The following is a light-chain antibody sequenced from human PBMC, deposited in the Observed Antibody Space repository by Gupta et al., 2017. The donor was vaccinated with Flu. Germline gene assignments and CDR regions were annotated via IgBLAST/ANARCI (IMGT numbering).Light chain of an antibody. CDR1: SSDVGGYNY. CDR3: SSCTSSGTVI. V-gene: IGLV2-14*01. Sequence: QSALSQPASVSGSPRQSITISCTGTSSDVGGYNYVSWYQQHLGKAPKLIIYDVSHRPSGVSDRFSGSKSGSTASLTISGLQAEDEADYYCSSCTSSGTVIFGGGTKLTVL. J-gene: IGLJ2*01. CDR2: DVS.